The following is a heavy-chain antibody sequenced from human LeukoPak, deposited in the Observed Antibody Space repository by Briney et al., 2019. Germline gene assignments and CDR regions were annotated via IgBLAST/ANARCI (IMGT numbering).Heavy chain of an antibody. D-gene: IGHD3-3*01. CDR2: VYSSGST. CDR1: GGSISSFY. J-gene: IGHJ6*02. CDR3: ARLSGVYDVWRHPQMSYNHYGLDV. Sequence: MSSETLSLTCTVSGGSISSFYWSWIRQPPGGGLEWLGYVYSSGSTKYNPSLNGRITVSVDSSRNEFSLELTSVTAADTAVYFCARLSGVYDVWRHPQMSYNHYGLDVWGQGTTVTVSS. V-gene: IGHV4-4*08.